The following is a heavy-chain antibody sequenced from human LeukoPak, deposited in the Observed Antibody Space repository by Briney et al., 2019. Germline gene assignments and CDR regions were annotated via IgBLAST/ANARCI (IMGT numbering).Heavy chain of an antibody. V-gene: IGHV3-15*01. Sequence: GGSLRLSCAASGFTFSNAWMSWVRQAPGKGLEWVGRIKSKTDGGTTDYAAPVKGRFNISRDDAKNTLYLQMNSLKTEDTAVYYCTTGIAAAGTVSLLDYWGQGTLVTVSS. D-gene: IGHD6-13*01. CDR1: GFTFSNAW. CDR2: IKSKTDGGTT. J-gene: IGHJ4*02. CDR3: TTGIAAAGTVSLLDY.